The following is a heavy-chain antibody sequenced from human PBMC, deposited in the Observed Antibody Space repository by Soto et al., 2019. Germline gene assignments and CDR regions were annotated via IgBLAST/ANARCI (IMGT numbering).Heavy chain of an antibody. J-gene: IGHJ6*03. Sequence: EVQLVESGGGLVQPGGSLRLSCAASGFTVSSNYMSWVRQAPGKGLEWVSVIYSGGSTYYADSVQGRLTISRHNSKNTLYLTMTTLRADATAVYYCARVPDPLFYYYYMDVWGKGTTVTVSS. CDR3: ARVPDPLFYYYYMDV. V-gene: IGHV3-53*04. CDR1: GFTVSSNY. CDR2: IYSGGST. D-gene: IGHD2-21*01.